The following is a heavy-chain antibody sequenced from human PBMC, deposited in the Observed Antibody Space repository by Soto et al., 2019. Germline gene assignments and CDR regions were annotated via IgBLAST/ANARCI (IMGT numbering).Heavy chain of an antibody. CDR2: IYHSGST. J-gene: IGHJ6*02. V-gene: IGHV4-4*02. CDR1: GGSISSSNW. D-gene: IGHD3-9*01. Sequence: PSETLSLTCAVSGGSISSSNWWSWVRQPPGKGLEWIGEIYHSGSTNYNPSLKSRVTISVDKSKSQFSLKLSSVTAADTAVYYCARACYDILTCFYGMDVWGQGTTVTVSS. CDR3: ARACYDILTCFYGMDV.